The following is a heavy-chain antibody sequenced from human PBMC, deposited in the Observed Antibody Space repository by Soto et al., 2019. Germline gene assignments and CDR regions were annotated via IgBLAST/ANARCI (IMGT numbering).Heavy chain of an antibody. V-gene: IGHV4-30-4*01. CDR3: AAAGVDTAMVTGSADWFDP. CDR1: GGSISSGDYY. CDR2: IYYSGST. Sequence: QVQLQESGPGLVKPSQTLSLTCTVSGGSISSGDYYWSWIRQPPGKGLEWIGYIYYSGSTYYNPSLKSRVTISVDTSTNQFSLKLRSVTAADTAVYYCAAAGVDTAMVTGSADWFDPWGQGTLVTVSS. D-gene: IGHD5-18*01. J-gene: IGHJ5*02.